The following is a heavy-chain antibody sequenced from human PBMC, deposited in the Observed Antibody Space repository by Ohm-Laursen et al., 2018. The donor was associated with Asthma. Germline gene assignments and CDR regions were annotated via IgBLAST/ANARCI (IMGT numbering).Heavy chain of an antibody. Sequence: SETLSLTCTVSGGSVSSGSYYWSWIRQPPGRGLEFIGYVYHTGSTIYNPSLKGRVTISVDTSKNHFSLWLTSVTSADTAVYYCARGSRIVTGYYGSAALNWFDPWGQGTLVTVSS. CDR1: GGSVSSGSYY. D-gene: IGHD3-9*01. J-gene: IGHJ5*02. CDR2: VYHTGST. CDR3: ARGSRIVTGYYGSAALNWFDP. V-gene: IGHV4-61*03.